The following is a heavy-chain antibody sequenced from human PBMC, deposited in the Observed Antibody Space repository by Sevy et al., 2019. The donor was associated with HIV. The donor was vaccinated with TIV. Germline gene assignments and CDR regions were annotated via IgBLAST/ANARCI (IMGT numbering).Heavy chain of an antibody. CDR3: ARDDSALYSYGLDL. J-gene: IGHJ6*02. V-gene: IGHV4-4*02. Sequence: SETLSLTCVVSGGSISSSNWWSWVRQPPGKGLEWIGVIYHSGSTNYNPSLESRVSISIDKSKNHFFLKVNSVTAADTAVYYCARDDSALYSYGLDLWGQGTTVTVSS. CDR2: IYHSGST. D-gene: IGHD2-21*01. CDR1: GGSISSSNW.